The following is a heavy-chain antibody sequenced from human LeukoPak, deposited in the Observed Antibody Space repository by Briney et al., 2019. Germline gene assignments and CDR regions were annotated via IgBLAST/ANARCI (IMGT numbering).Heavy chain of an antibody. V-gene: IGHV3-66*01. Sequence: GGSLRLSCAASGFTFSNAWMSWVRQAPGKGLEWLSIIYTAGNTYSADSVKGRFTISRDNSRNTVYLQMNNLRDDDTAVYYCARGQTDLLRNYFDYWGPGTPVTVSS. CDR1: GFTFSNAW. J-gene: IGHJ4*02. CDR3: ARGQTDLLRNYFDY. CDR2: IYTAGNT.